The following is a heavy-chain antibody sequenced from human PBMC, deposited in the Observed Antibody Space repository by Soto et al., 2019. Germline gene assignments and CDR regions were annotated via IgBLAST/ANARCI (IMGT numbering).Heavy chain of an antibody. J-gene: IGHJ4*02. D-gene: IGHD4-4*01. V-gene: IGHV1-69*04. CDR2: IIPILGIA. Sequence: GASVKVSCKASGGTFSSYTISWVRQAPGQGLEWMGRIIPILGIANYAQKFQGRVTITADKSTSTAYMELSSLRSEDTAVYYCARDRGPGFYSNMVYFDYWGQGTLVTVSS. CDR1: GGTFSSYT. CDR3: ARDRGPGFYSNMVYFDY.